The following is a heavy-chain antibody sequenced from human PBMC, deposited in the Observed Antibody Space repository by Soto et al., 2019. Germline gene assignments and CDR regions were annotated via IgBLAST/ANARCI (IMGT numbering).Heavy chain of an antibody. CDR1: GFTLSSFW. J-gene: IGHJ6*02. CDR3: ARPPHGMDV. V-gene: IGHV3-7*03. Sequence: EVQLVESGGGLVQPGGSLRLSCAASGFTLSSFWMTWVRQAPGKGLEWVASIKQDGSETYYVDSVKGRFTISRDNPKNTLYLQMNRLRVGDTAVYYCARPPHGMDVWGPGTTVTVSS. CDR2: IKQDGSET.